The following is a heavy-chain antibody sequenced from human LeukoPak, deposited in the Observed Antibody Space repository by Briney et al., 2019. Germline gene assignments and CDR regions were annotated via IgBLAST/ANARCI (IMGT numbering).Heavy chain of an antibody. J-gene: IGHJ2*01. CDR1: GGSISSYY. CDR3: ARVGPRQVAMGYFDL. Sequence: PSETLSLTCTVSGGSISSYYWTWIRQPAGKGLEWIGHIYTSGSTNYNPSLKSRVTMSVDTSKNQFSLKLSSVTAADTAVYYCARVGPRQVAMGYFDLWGRGTLVTVSS. V-gene: IGHV4-4*07. CDR2: IYTSGST. D-gene: IGHD5-24*01.